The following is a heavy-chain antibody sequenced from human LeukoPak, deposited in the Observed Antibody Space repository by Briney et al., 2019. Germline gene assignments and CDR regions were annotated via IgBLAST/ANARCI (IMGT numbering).Heavy chain of an antibody. CDR1: GFTFITYG. Sequence: GGSLRLSCAASGFTFITYGMHWVRQAPGKGLGWVSYISSSSSYTNYADSAKGRFTISRDNAKNSLYLQMNSLRAEDTAVYYCARGIAAAGYAFDIWGQGTMVTVSS. D-gene: IGHD6-13*01. V-gene: IGHV3-21*05. CDR3: ARGIAAAGYAFDI. CDR2: ISSSSSYT. J-gene: IGHJ3*02.